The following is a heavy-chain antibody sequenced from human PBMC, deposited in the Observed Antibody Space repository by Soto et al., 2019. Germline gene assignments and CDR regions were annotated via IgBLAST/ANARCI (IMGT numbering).Heavy chain of an antibody. D-gene: IGHD4-17*01. Sequence: PSETLSLTCTVSGGSISHYYWSWIRQPPGKGLEWIGYISYSGSTNYNPSLKSRDTISVDTSKNQFSLKLSSVTAADTAVYYCARLAVETTVTVYHYYGVDVWGQGTTVTVSS. CDR3: ARLAVETTVTVYHYYGVDV. CDR2: ISYSGST. CDR1: GGSISHYY. V-gene: IGHV4-59*08. J-gene: IGHJ6*02.